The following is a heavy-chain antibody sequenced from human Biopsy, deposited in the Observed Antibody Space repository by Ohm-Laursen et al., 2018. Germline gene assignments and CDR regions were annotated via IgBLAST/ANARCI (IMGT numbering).Heavy chain of an antibody. J-gene: IGHJ6*02. CDR3: ARDLPSSYYYAMDV. V-gene: IGHV4-4*07. CDR1: GGDINNYY. CDR2: TYKGGNT. Sequence: GTLSLTCNVSGGDINNYYWSWIRQPAGKGLEWIGHTYKGGNTNHNPSLKSRVTMSVDTSKNQLSLTLMSVTAADTAVYYCARDLPSSYYYAMDVWGQGTTVTVSS.